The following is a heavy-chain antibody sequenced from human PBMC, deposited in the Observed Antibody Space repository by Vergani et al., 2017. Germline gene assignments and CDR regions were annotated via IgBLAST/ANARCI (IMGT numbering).Heavy chain of an antibody. CDR3: ASAYGDYRRSINWFDP. CDR2: IYHSGST. D-gene: IGHD4-17*01. V-gene: IGHV4-4*03. J-gene: IGHJ5*02. Sequence: QVQLQESGPGLLKPPGTLSLTCAVSGGSISSSNWWSWVRQPPGKGLEWIREIYHSGSTNYNPSLKSRVTISVDKSKNQFSLKLSSVTAADTAVYYCASAYGDYRRSINWFDPWGQGTLVTVSS. CDR1: GGSISSSNW.